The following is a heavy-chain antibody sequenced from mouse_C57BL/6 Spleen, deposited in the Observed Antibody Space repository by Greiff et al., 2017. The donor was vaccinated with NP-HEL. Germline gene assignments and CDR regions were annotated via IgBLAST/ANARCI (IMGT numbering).Heavy chain of an antibody. D-gene: IGHD2-4*01. CDR1: GYTFTSYW. CDR3: ASRVLYYDYEDY. J-gene: IGHJ2*01. CDR2: IYPGSGST. Sequence: VQLQQPGAELVKPGASVKMSCKASGYTFTSYWITWVKQRPGQGLEWIGDIYPGSGSTNYNEKFKSKATLTVDTSSSTAYMQLSSLTSEDSAVYYCASRVLYYDYEDYWGQGTTLTVSS. V-gene: IGHV1-55*01.